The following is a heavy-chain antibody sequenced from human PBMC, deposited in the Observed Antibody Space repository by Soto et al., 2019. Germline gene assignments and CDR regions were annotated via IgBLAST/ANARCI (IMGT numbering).Heavy chain of an antibody. J-gene: IGHJ3*02. CDR2: IYYSGST. CDR1: GGSISSGDYY. CDR3: ARSLGYCSGGSCYPDAFDI. V-gene: IGHV4-30-4*01. Sequence: PSETLSLTCTVSGGSISSGDYYWSWIRQPPGKGLEWIGYIYYSGSTYYNPSLKSRVTISVDTSKNQFSLKLSSVTAADTAVYYCARSLGYCSGGSCYPDAFDIWGQGTMVTVSS. D-gene: IGHD2-15*01.